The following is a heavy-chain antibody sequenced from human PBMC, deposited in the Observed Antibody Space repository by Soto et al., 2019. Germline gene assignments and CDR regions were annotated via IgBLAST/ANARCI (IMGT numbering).Heavy chain of an antibody. CDR1: GFTFSSYA. Sequence: GGSLGLSCAAPGFTFSSYAMSWVRQAPGKGLEWVSAISGSGGSTYYADSVKGRFTISRDNSKNTLYLQMNSLRAEDTAVYYCAKDRTWEYYDSSGYYGDYFDYWGQGTLVTVSS. CDR2: ISGSGGST. CDR3: AKDRTWEYYDSSGYYGDYFDY. J-gene: IGHJ4*02. D-gene: IGHD3-22*01. V-gene: IGHV3-23*01.